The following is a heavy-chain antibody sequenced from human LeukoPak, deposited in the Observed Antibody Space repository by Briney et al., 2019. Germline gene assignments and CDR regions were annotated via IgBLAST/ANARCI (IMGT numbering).Heavy chain of an antibody. CDR3: ARASYDILTGFYYYYMDV. Sequence: GGSLRLSCAASGFTFSSYGMHWVRQAPGKGLEWVAVIWYDGSNKYYADSVKGRFTISRDNSKNTLFLQMNRLRAEDTAVYYCARASYDILTGFYYYYMDVWGKGTTVTVSS. D-gene: IGHD3-9*01. CDR2: IWYDGSNK. J-gene: IGHJ6*03. CDR1: GFTFSSYG. V-gene: IGHV3-33*01.